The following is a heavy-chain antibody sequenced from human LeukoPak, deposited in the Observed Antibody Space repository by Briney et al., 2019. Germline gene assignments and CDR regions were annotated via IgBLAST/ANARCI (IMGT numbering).Heavy chain of an antibody. Sequence: PGGSLRLSCAASGFTFSSYSMNWVRQAPGKGLEWVSSISSSSSYIYYADSVKGRFTISRDNAKNSLYLQMNSLRAEDTAVYYCAREGVTMVRGVIITRPMDVWGKGTTVTVSS. CDR1: GFTFSSYS. CDR2: ISSSSSYI. J-gene: IGHJ6*03. CDR3: AREGVTMVRGVIITRPMDV. V-gene: IGHV3-21*01. D-gene: IGHD3-10*01.